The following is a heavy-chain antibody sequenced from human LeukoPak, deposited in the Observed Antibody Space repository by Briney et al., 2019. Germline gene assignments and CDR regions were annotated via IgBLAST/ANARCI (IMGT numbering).Heavy chain of an antibody. CDR3: AREGGPYRPLDY. V-gene: IGHV4-4*02. CDR2: VNLQGNT. J-gene: IGHJ4*02. Sequence: SGTLSLTCGVSGGSISNTNWWTWVRQPPGKGLEWIGEVNLQGNTNYNPSLKSQVAISVDKSENHISLKLTSVTAADTAVYYCAREGGPYRPLDYSGQGTLVTVAS. CDR1: GGSISNTNW.